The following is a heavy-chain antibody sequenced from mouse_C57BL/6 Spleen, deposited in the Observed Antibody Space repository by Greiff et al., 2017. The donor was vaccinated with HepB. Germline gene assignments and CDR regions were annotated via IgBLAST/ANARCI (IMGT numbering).Heavy chain of an antibody. D-gene: IGHD2-5*01. Sequence: EVQLVESGPGMVKPSQSLSLTCTVTGYSITSGYDWHWIRHFPGNKLEWMGYISYSGSTNYNPSLKSRISITHDTSKNHFFLKLNSVTTEDTATYYCASAYYSNLAYWGQGTLVTVSA. V-gene: IGHV3-1*01. CDR1: GYSITSGYD. J-gene: IGHJ3*01. CDR2: ISYSGST. CDR3: ASAYYSNLAY.